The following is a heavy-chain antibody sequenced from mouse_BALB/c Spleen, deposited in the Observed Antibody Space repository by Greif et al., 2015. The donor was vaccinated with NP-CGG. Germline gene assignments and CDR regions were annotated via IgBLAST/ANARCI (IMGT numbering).Heavy chain of an antibody. CDR3: VRGDYDGGAWFAY. Sequence: VKLMESGPGLVAPSQSLSITCTVSGFSLTSYDISWIRQPPGKGLEWLGVIWTGGGTNYNSAFMSRLSISKDNSKSQVFLKMNSLQTDDTAIYYCVRGDYDGGAWFAYWGQGTLVTVSA. CDR2: IWTGGGT. D-gene: IGHD2-4*01. J-gene: IGHJ3*01. V-gene: IGHV2-9-2*01. CDR1: GFSLTSYD.